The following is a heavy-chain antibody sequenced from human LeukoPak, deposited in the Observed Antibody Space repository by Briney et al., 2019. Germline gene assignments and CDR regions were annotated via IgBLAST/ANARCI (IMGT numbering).Heavy chain of an antibody. J-gene: IGHJ4*02. V-gene: IGHV3-48*03. Sequence: PGGSLRLSFATHAFNLSFYELYYVRQAPGKWLEWLSYISSSGDTIYYADSVKGRFTISRDDAKNSVYLQLNSLRAEDTAVYYCARVTDGGYELVFGLWGKGTLVTVSS. D-gene: IGHD5-18*01. CDR1: AFNLSFYE. CDR2: ISSSGDTI. CDR3: ARVTDGGYELVFGL.